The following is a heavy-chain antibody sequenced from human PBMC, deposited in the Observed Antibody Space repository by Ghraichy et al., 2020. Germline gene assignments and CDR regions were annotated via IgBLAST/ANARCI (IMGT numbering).Heavy chain of an antibody. CDR2: ISSSSSYI. D-gene: IGHD3-22*01. J-gene: IGHJ4*02. Sequence: GGSLRLSCAASGFTFSSYSMNWVRQAPGKGLEWVSSISSSSSYIYYADSVKGRFTISRDNAKNSLYLQMNSPRAEDTAVYYCAREGDYYDSSGYYCGPFDYWGQGTLVTVSS. CDR3: AREGDYYDSSGYYCGPFDY. V-gene: IGHV3-21*01. CDR1: GFTFSSYS.